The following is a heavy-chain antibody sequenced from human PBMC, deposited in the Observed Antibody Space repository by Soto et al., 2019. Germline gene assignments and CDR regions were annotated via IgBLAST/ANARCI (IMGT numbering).Heavy chain of an antibody. CDR1: GGTFSSYT. CDR3: ARDLMVRILDTNYYYYYMDV. CDR2: IIPILGIA. V-gene: IGHV1-69*08. J-gene: IGHJ6*03. D-gene: IGHD5-18*01. Sequence: QVQLVQSGAEVKKPGSSVKVSCKASGGTFSSYTISWVRQAPGQGLEWMGRIIPILGIANYAQKFQGRVTITADKSTSTAYMELSSLRSEDTAVYYCARDLMVRILDTNYYYYYMDVWGKGTTVTVSS.